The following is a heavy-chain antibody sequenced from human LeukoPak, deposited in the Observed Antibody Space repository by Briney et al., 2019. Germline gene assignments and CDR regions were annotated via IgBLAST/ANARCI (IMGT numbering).Heavy chain of an antibody. CDR1: GGSISSSSYY. CDR2: IYYSGST. CDR3: ASSGWSPGDY. J-gene: IGHJ4*02. D-gene: IGHD6-19*01. V-gene: IGHV4-39*07. Sequence: PSETLSLTCTVSGGSISSSSYYWGWIRQPPGKGLEWIGSIYYSGSTYYNPSLKSRVTISVDTSKNQFSLKLSSVTAADTAVYYCASSGWSPGDYWGQGTLVTVSS.